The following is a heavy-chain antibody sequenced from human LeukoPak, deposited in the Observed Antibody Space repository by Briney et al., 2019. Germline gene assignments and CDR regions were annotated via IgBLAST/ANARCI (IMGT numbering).Heavy chain of an antibody. CDR2: IGVGGGNT. V-gene: IGHV1-58*02. J-gene: IGHJ3*01. D-gene: IGHD4-23*01. Sequence: SVKVSCKASGFTFSNSAIQWVRQARGQRLEWIGWIGVGGGNTNYAQRFQDRVTITRDMSTSTAYMELSSLRSEDTAVYYCAAEIYGGNTDCCTFDFWGPGTPVTVSS. CDR1: GFTFSNSA. CDR3: AAEIYGGNTDCCTFDF.